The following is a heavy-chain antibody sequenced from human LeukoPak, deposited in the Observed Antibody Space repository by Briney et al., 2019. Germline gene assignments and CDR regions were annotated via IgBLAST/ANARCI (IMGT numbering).Heavy chain of an antibody. D-gene: IGHD2-15*01. CDR2: IYYSGST. CDR3: ARDRRGDAASGDAFDI. Sequence: PSETLSLTCTVSGGSISSYYWGWIRQPPGKGLEWIGSIYYSGSTYYNPSLKSRVTISVDTSKNQFSLKLSSVTAADTAVYYCARDRRGDAASGDAFDIWGQGTMVTVSS. V-gene: IGHV4-39*07. J-gene: IGHJ3*02. CDR1: GGSISSYY.